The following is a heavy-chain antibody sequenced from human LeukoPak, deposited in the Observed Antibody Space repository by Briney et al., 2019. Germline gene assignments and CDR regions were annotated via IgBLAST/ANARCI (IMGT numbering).Heavy chain of an antibody. CDR1: GFTFSSYS. D-gene: IGHD2-2*01. V-gene: IGHV3-21*01. Sequence: PGGSLRLSCAASGFTFSSYSMNWVRQAPGKGLEWVSSISSSSSYIYYADSVKGRFTISRDNAKNSLYLQMNSLRAEDTAVYYCARENTVVVPAAVHNWFDPWGQGTLVTVSP. J-gene: IGHJ5*02. CDR2: ISSSSSYI. CDR3: ARENTVVVPAAVHNWFDP.